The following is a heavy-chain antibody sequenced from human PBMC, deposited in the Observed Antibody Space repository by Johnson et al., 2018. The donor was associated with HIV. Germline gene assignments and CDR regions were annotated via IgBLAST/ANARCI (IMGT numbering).Heavy chain of an antibody. Sequence: VQLVESGGGLVQPGRSLRLSCAASGFTFDDYAMHWVRQAPGKGLEWVSGISWNSGSIGYADSVKGRFTISSDNAKNSLYLQMNSLRAEDTALYYCAKAGYCTGGVCYHLDAFDIWGQGTMVTVSS. CDR3: AKAGYCTGGVCYHLDAFDI. D-gene: IGHD2-8*02. CDR2: ISWNSGSI. V-gene: IGHV3-9*01. CDR1: GFTFDDYA. J-gene: IGHJ3*02.